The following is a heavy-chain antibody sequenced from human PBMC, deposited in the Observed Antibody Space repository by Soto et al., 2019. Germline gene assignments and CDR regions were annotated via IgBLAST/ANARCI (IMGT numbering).Heavy chain of an antibody. CDR2: ITSDTTFT. CDR1: GFTFTSFS. J-gene: IGHJ4*02. D-gene: IGHD2-2*01. CDR3: VRNSSRLDY. Sequence: EVQLVETGGGLVKPGGSLRVSCAASGFTFTSFSMAWVRQAPGKGLEWVSSITSDTTFTFYADSVKGRFTMSRDNAKNSLYLQMSSLRAEDTAVYFCVRNSSRLDYWGQGAVVTVSS. V-gene: IGHV3-21*01.